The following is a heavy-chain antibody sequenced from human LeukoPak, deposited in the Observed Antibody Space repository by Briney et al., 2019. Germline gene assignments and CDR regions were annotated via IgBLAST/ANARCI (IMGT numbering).Heavy chain of an antibody. V-gene: IGHV3-11*04. CDR2: ISSSGSTI. CDR3: ARDWGSTGYDLYDS. D-gene: IGHD5-12*01. J-gene: IGHJ4*02. Sequence: GGSLRLSCAASGFTFSDYYMNWIRQAPGKGLEWVSYISSSGSTIYYADSVKGRFTISRDNAKNSLDLQMDSLRAEDTAVYYCARDWGSTGYDLYDSWGQGTLVTVSS. CDR1: GFTFSDYY.